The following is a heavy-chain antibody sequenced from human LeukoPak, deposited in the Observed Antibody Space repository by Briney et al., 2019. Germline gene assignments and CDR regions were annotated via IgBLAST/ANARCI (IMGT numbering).Heavy chain of an antibody. V-gene: IGHV4-34*01. Sequence: SETLSLTCAVYGGSFSGYYWSWIRQPPGKGLEWIGEIKHSGSTNYNPSLKSRVTISVDTSKNQFSLKLSSVTAADTAVYYCASSLLWFGEGDYWGQGTLVTVSS. J-gene: IGHJ4*02. D-gene: IGHD3-10*01. CDR2: IKHSGST. CDR3: ASSLLWFGEGDY. CDR1: GGSFSGYY.